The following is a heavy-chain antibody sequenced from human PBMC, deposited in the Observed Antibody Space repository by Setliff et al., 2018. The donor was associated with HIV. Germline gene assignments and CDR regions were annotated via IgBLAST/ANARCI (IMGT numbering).Heavy chain of an antibody. CDR3: ARGGPTVAYAVDV. V-gene: IGHV4-38-2*01. CDR2: VYSDGRA. D-gene: IGHD4-17*01. J-gene: IGHJ6*02. Sequence: SETLSLTCAVSGSSISGSYYWAWIRQPPGEGLEWIANVYSDGRANYNPSLKGRVTISLDTSRTHFSLKVNSVTAADTAIYSCARGGPTVAYAVDVWGQGTTVTVSS. CDR1: GSSISGSYY.